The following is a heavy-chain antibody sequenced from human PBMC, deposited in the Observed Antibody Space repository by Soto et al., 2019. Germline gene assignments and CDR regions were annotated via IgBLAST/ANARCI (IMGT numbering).Heavy chain of an antibody. CDR1: GFTFSSYA. CDR2: ISGSGGST. D-gene: IGHD3-9*01. J-gene: IGHJ4*02. CDR3: APNYDILTGYSLFHY. Sequence: GGSLRLSCAASGFTFSSYAMSWVRQAPGKGLEWVSAISGSGGSTYYADSVKGRFTISRDNSKNTLYLQMNSLRAEDTAVYYCAPNYDILTGYSLFHYWGQGTLVTSPQ. V-gene: IGHV3-23*01.